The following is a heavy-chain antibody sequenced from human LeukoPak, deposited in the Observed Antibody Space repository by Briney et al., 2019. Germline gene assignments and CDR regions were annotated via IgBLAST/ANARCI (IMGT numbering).Heavy chain of an antibody. CDR1: GGTFSSYA. CDR3: ARDRRTRGYSYGGLFDY. V-gene: IGHV1-69*04. CDR2: IIPILGIA. J-gene: IGHJ4*02. Sequence: SVKISCKASGGTFSSYAISWVRQAPGQGLEWMGRIIPILGIANYAQKFQGRVTITADKSTSTAYMELSSLRSEDTAVYYCARDRRTRGYSYGGLFDYWGQGTLVTVSS. D-gene: IGHD5-18*01.